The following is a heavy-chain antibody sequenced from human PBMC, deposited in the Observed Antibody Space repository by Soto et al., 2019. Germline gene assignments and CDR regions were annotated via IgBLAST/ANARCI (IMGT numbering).Heavy chain of an antibody. Sequence: QVQLVQSGAEVKKPGSSVKVSCKASGGTFSSYAISWVRQAPGQGLELMGGIIPIFGTANYAQKFQGRVTITADESTSTAYMELSSLRSEDTAVYYCARDRGYCSGGSCLGWFDPWGQGTLVTVSS. D-gene: IGHD2-15*01. CDR3: ARDRGYCSGGSCLGWFDP. J-gene: IGHJ5*02. CDR2: IIPIFGTA. CDR1: GGTFSSYA. V-gene: IGHV1-69*01.